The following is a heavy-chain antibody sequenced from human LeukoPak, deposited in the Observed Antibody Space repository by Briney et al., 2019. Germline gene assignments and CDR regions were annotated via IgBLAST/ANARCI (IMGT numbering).Heavy chain of an antibody. CDR2: IYYSGSA. CDR1: GGSISSYY. Sequence: SETLSLTCTVSGGSISSYYWSWIRQPPGKGLEWIGYIYYSGSANYNPSLKSRVTISVDTSKNQFSLKLSSVTAADTAVYYCARENYYYGMDVWGQGTTVTVSS. J-gene: IGHJ6*02. CDR3: ARENYYYGMDV. V-gene: IGHV4-59*01.